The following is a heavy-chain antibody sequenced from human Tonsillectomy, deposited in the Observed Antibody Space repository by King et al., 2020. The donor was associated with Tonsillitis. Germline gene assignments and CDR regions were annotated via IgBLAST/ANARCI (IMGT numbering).Heavy chain of an antibody. J-gene: IGHJ4*02. CDR2: ISGGGGNT. V-gene: IGHV3-23*04. D-gene: IGHD1-26*01. CDR3: AKDGVGHTASHYFDY. Sequence: VQLVESGGGLVQPGGSLRLSCAASGFTFSSYVMSWVRQAPGKGLEWVSTISGGGGNTFYADSVKGRFTISRDNSNNTLYLQMNSLRAEDTAVYYCAKDGVGHTASHYFDYLGQGTLVTVSS. CDR1: GFTFSSYV.